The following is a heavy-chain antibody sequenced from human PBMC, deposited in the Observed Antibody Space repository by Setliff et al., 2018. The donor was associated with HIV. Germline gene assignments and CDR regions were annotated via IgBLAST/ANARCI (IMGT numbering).Heavy chain of an antibody. Sequence: PGGSLRLSCAPSEFTFSSYGMHWVRQAPGKGLEWVSFIRYDGSNKKSADSVKGRFTISRDNSKNTLYLQISRLRGEDTAVYYCSKDWPRGWNWFDPWGQGTLVTVSS. J-gene: IGHJ5*02. CDR3: SKDWPRGWNWFDP. D-gene: IGHD6-19*01. CDR2: IRYDGSNK. V-gene: IGHV3-30*02. CDR1: EFTFSSYG.